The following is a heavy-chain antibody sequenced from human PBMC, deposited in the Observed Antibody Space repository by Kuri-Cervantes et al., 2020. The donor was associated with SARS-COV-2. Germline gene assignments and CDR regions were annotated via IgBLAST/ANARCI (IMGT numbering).Heavy chain of an antibody. CDR3: AKGGDFWSGFTYFDS. Sequence: GGSLRLSCTASEFPFSSFPIYWVRQAPGKGLQWLAIFSSDGNNLHYIDSVKGRFSISRDNFKNTLFLQMNSLRSEDTAMYYCAKGGDFWSGFTYFDSCGPGTLVTVSS. CDR1: EFPFSSFP. CDR2: FSSDGNNL. D-gene: IGHD3-3*01. V-gene: IGHV3-30*04. J-gene: IGHJ4*02.